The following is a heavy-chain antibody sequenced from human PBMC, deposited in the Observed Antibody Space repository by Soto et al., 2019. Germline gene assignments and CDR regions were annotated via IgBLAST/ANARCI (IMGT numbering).Heavy chain of an antibody. V-gene: IGHV3-9*01. CDR1: GFTFDDYA. CDR3: AKVGKYCSGGSCYSGAFDI. J-gene: IGHJ3*02. CDR2: ISWNSGSI. Sequence: EVQLVESGGGLVQPGRSLRLSCAASGFTFDDYAMHWVRQAPGKGLEWVSGISWNSGSIGYAGSVKGRFTISRDNAKNSLYLQMSSLRAEDTALYYCAKVGKYCSGGSCYSGAFDIWGQGTMVTVSS. D-gene: IGHD2-15*01.